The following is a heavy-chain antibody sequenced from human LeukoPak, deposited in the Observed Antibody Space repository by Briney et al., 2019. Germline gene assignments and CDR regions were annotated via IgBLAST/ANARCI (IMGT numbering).Heavy chain of an antibody. Sequence: PGGSLRLSCAAPGFTFSTYSMTWVRQAPGKGLEWVSSISRGTTYIYYADSVKDRFTISRDNAKNSLYLQMNSLRAEDTAVYYCARGSIAVAGPGDWFDLWGQGTLVTVSS. J-gene: IGHJ5*02. CDR1: GFTFSTYS. D-gene: IGHD6-13*01. CDR2: ISRGTTYI. CDR3: ARGSIAVAGPGDWFDL. V-gene: IGHV3-21*01.